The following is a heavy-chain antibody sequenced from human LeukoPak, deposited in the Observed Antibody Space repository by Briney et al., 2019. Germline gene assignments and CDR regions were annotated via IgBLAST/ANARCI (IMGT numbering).Heavy chain of an antibody. Sequence: PGGSLRLPCAGSGFTFSSYAMSWVRQAPGKGLEWVSAISDTGATTYDADSVKGRFTISRDNSRSTLYLQMSSLRAEDTALYYCAKDTSIGRYCTNGVCSPFDYWGQGTLVTVSS. J-gene: IGHJ4*02. CDR2: ISDTGATT. CDR1: GFTFSSYA. CDR3: AKDTSIGRYCTNGVCSPFDY. V-gene: IGHV3-23*01. D-gene: IGHD2-8*01.